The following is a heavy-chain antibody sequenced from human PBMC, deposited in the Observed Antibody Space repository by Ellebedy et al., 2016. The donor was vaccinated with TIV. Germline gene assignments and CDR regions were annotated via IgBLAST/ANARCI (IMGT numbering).Heavy chain of an antibody. Sequence: SGPTLVKPTETLTLTCTVSGFSLSNNIMGVSWFRQPPGKALEWLANIFSKDEKSYNTSLKSRLTISKDTAKSQVILTMTDLDPVDTATYYCARALRYCGGDCSYLFDYWGQGTLVPVSS. CDR3: ARALRYCGGDCSYLFDY. CDR1: GFSLSNNIMG. CDR2: IFSKDEK. V-gene: IGHV2-26*01. D-gene: IGHD2-21*02. J-gene: IGHJ4*02.